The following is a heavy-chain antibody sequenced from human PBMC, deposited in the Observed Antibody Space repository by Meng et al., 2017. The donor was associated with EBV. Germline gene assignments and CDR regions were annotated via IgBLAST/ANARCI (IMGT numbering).Heavy chain of an antibody. V-gene: IGHV2-5*02. D-gene: IGHD6-6*01. J-gene: IGHJ4*02. CDR2: IYWDDDK. CDR3: AHIIAARPFDY. CDR1: GFSLSTRGVG. Sequence: QLTFKASGSTPVKPTPPLTLSCSFSGFSLSTRGVGVGWCRQPPGKALEWLALIYWDDDKRYSPSLTSRLTVTKDTSKNQVVLTMTNMDPVDAATYYCAHIIAARPFDYWGQGTLVTVSS.